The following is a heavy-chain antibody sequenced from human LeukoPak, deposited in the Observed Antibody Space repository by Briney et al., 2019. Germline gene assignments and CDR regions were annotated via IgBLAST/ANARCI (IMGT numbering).Heavy chain of an antibody. CDR2: INQDGSEK. V-gene: IGHV3-7*01. CDR3: ARGTEYMDV. CDR1: GFTFSSYW. Sequence: GGSLRLSCAASGFTFSSYWMSWVRQAPGKGLEWVANINQDGSEKQYVDSVKGRFTISRDNAKNSLYLQMNSLRAEDTAVHYYARGTEYMDVWGKGTTVTVSS. D-gene: IGHD2-8*02. J-gene: IGHJ6*03.